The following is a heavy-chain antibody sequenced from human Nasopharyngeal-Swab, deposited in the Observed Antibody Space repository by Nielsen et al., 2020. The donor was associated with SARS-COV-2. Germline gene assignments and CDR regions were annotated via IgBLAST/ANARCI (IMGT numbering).Heavy chain of an antibody. Sequence: GESLKISCAASGFTFSDYYMSWIRQAPGKGLEWVSYISSSGSTIYYADSVKGRFTISRDNAKNSPYLQMNSLRAEDTAVYYCARARGYSGYGFDYWGQGTLVTVSS. CDR2: ISSSGSTI. V-gene: IGHV3-11*01. J-gene: IGHJ4*02. D-gene: IGHD5-12*01. CDR1: GFTFSDYY. CDR3: ARARGYSGYGFDY.